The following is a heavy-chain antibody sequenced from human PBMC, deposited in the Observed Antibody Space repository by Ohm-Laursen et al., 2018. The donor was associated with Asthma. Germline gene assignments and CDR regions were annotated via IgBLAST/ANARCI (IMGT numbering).Heavy chain of an antibody. CDR1: GFTFSSYA. J-gene: IGHJ3*02. CDR3: ARRMIQGVIIYEAFDI. V-gene: IGHV3-30-3*01. CDR2: GGSYYDGGLK. Sequence: SLRLSCAASGFTFSSYAMHWVRQAPGKGLEWVAVGGSYYDGGLKYYADSVNGRFTVSRDDSKNTLYLQMNSLRPDDTAVYYCARRMIQGVIIYEAFDIWGQGTMVIVSS. D-gene: IGHD3-10*01.